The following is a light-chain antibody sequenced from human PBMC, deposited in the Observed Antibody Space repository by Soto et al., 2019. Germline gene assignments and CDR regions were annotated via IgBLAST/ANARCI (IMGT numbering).Light chain of an antibody. CDR3: QQYDQWPIT. CDR2: GAC. Sequence: EVVSTQSPANLSLSPWAGATLSCWAIQPVSDKLAWYQQKPGQAPRLLIYGACARALGIPARFSGSGSGTEFSFTVTSLQSEDFAVYYCQQYDQWPITFGQGTRLEIK. V-gene: IGKV3-15*01. J-gene: IGKJ5*01. CDR1: QPVSDK.